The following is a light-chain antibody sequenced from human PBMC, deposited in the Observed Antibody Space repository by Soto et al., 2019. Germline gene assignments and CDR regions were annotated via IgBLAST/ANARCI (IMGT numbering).Light chain of an antibody. CDR1: SSDVGGYNY. CDR3: VSYTTSTPRQIV. Sequence: QSVLTQPASVSGSPGQSITISCTGTSSDVGGYNYVSWYQHHPGKAPKLMIFDVSNRPSGVSNRFSGSKSGNTASLTISGLQLGDGVDYYCVSYTTSTPRQIVLGTGTKAPVL. CDR2: DVS. V-gene: IGLV2-14*03. J-gene: IGLJ1*01.